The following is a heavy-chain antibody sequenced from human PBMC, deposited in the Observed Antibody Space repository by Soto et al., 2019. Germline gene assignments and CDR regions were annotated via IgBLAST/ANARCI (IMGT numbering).Heavy chain of an antibody. J-gene: IGHJ4*02. CDR1: GASITTSSYY. CDR2: IYHSGST. D-gene: IGHD7-27*01. Sequence: QLQLQESGPGHVKPSETLALTCSVSGASITTSSYYWAWIRQPPGKGLEWVGSIYHSGSTYYNPSLKSRVTLSVDMSDNQFSLRLTSVSAADTAVYYCALLRLGPDYFDFWSPGTLVTVSS. V-gene: IGHV4-39*01. CDR3: ALLRLGPDYFDF.